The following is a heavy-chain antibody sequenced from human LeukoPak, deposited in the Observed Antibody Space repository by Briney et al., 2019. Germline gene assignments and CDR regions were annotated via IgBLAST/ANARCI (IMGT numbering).Heavy chain of an antibody. CDR2: ISSSSSYI. Sequence: GGSLRLSCAASGFTFSSYSMNWVRQAPGKGLEWVSSISSSSSYIYYADSVKGRFTISRDNAKNSLYLQMNSLRAEDTAVYYCARANDILTGPNWFDSWGQGTLVTVSS. J-gene: IGHJ5*01. CDR3: ARANDILTGPNWFDS. D-gene: IGHD3-9*01. CDR1: GFTFSSYS. V-gene: IGHV3-21*01.